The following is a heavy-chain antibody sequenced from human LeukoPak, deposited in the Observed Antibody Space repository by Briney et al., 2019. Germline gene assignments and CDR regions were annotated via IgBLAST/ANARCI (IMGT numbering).Heavy chain of an antibody. D-gene: IGHD3-22*01. J-gene: IGHJ4*02. V-gene: IGHV4-38-2*02. Sequence: PSETLSLTCTVSGYSISSGYYWGWIRQPPGKGLEWIGSIYHSGSTYYNPSLKSRVTISVDTSKNQFSLKLRSVTVADTAVYYCARDTYNYDNSVSQTLDYWGQGILVTVSS. CDR2: IYHSGST. CDR1: GYSISSGYY. CDR3: ARDTYNYDNSVSQTLDY.